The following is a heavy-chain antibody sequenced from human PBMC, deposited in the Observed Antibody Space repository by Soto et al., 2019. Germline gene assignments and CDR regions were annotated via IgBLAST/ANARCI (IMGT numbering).Heavy chain of an antibody. J-gene: IGHJ5*02. CDR1: GGTFSSYA. CDR2: IIPMYGPA. V-gene: IGHV1-69*01. Sequence: QVPLVQSGAEVKKPGSSVTVSCKASGGTFSSYAIHWVRQAPGQGLEWMGGIIPMYGPAKYAQRFQGRVTITADESTTTVYMELTSLTSXXXAXXYCARVTSMVRGVIDNWFDPWGHGTLVTV. CDR3: ARVTSMVRGVIDNWFDP. D-gene: IGHD3-10*01.